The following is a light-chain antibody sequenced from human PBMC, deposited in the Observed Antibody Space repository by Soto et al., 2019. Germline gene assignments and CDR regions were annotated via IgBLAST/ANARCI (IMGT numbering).Light chain of an antibody. CDR2: EVT. V-gene: IGLV2-14*01. CDR3: SSYTTNSPPVV. Sequence: QSALTQPASVSGSRGRSITISCTGTSGDIGSYTYVSWYQQYPGKAPKLLISEVTNRPSGVSNRFSGSKSGNTASLTISGLQAEDEAHYYCSSYTTNSPPVVFGGGTQMTVL. J-gene: IGLJ2*01. CDR1: SGDIGSYTY.